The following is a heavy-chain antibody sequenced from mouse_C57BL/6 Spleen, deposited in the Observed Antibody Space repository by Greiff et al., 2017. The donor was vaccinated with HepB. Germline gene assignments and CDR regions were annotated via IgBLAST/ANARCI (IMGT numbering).Heavy chain of an antibody. CDR3: AMGYGYGWFAY. D-gene: IGHD2-2*01. CDR2: IDPSDSET. V-gene: IGHV1-52*01. CDR1: GYTFTSYW. Sequence: QVQLQQPGAELVRPGSSVKLSCKASGYTFTSYWMHWVKQRPIQGLDWIGNIDPSDSETHYNQKFKDKATLPVDKSSSTAYMQLSSLTSEDSAVYYCAMGYGYGWFAYWGQGTLVTVSA. J-gene: IGHJ3*01.